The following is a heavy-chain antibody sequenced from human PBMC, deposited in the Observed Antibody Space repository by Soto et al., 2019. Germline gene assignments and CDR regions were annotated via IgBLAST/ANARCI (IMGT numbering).Heavy chain of an antibody. CDR3: ARAQSTNGVCYSWFDP. J-gene: IGHJ5*02. D-gene: IGHD2-8*01. CDR1: GGSFSGYY. Sequence: SETLSLTCAVYGGSFSGYYWSWIRQPPGKGLEWIGEINHSGSTNYNPSLKSRVTISVDTSKNQFSLKLSSVTAADTAVYYCARAQSTNGVCYSWFDPWGQGTLVTVSS. V-gene: IGHV4-34*01. CDR2: INHSGST.